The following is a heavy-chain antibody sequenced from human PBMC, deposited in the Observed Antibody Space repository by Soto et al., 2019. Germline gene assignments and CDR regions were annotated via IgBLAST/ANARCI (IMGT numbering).Heavy chain of an antibody. CDR3: ARDGDGYNN. Sequence: QVQLQESGPGLVKPSETLSLTCSVSGGSVTSGSYYWSWIRQPPGKGLEWIGYIYSSGGTSYNPSLKRRVNISVDTSEDQFSLKLTSVTAADTAVYYCARDGDGYNNWGQGTLVTVSS. CDR2: IYSSGGT. J-gene: IGHJ4*02. D-gene: IGHD5-12*01. V-gene: IGHV4-61*01. CDR1: GGSVTSGSYY.